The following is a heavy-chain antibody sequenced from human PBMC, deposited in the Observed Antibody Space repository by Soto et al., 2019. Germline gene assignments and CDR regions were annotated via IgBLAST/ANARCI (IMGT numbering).Heavy chain of an antibody. Sequence: SETLSLTCTVSGGSISSYYWSWIRQPPGKGLEWIGYIYYSGSTNYNPSLKSRVTISVDTSKNQFSLKLSSVTAADTAVYYCARRQTVNHYYYYMDVWGKGTTVTVSS. CDR3: ARRQTVNHYYYYMDV. CDR2: IYYSGST. D-gene: IGHD4-4*01. V-gene: IGHV4-59*08. CDR1: GGSISSYY. J-gene: IGHJ6*03.